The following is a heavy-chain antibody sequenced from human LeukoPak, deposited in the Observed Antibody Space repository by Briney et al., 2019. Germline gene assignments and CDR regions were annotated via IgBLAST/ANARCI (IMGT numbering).Heavy chain of an antibody. J-gene: IGHJ4*02. Sequence: GGSLRLSCAASGFTFSSYSMNWVRQAPGKGLEWVSSISSSSSYIYYADSVKGRFTISRDNAKNSLYLQMNSLRAEDTAVYYCARAPPRPDYYDSSGYYSPDYYFDYWGQGTLVTVSS. CDR1: GFTFSSYS. V-gene: IGHV3-21*01. CDR2: ISSSSSYI. D-gene: IGHD3-22*01. CDR3: ARAPPRPDYYDSSGYYSPDYYFDY.